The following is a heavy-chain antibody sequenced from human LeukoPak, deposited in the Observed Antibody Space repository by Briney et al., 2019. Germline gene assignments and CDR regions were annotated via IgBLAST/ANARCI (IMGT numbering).Heavy chain of an antibody. D-gene: IGHD3-22*01. CDR1: GFTFNTYA. J-gene: IGHJ4*02. V-gene: IGHV3-23*01. Sequence: GGSLRLSCAASGFTFNTYAMTWVRQAPGKGLEWVSAISGSGGSTYYADSVKGRFTISRDNSKNTLYLQMNSLRAEDTAVYYCANRAYTRYYDSSGYYYFDYWGQGTLVTVSS. CDR2: ISGSGGST. CDR3: ANRAYTRYYDSSGYYYFDY.